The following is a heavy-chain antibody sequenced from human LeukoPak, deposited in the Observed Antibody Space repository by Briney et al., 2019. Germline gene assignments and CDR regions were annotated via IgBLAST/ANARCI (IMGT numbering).Heavy chain of an antibody. Sequence: PGGSLRLSCAASGFTFSSYGMHWVRQAPGKGLEWVSYISSSGSTIYYADSVKGRFTISRDNAKNSLYLQMNSLRLEDTAVYYCARGFTGWETSPIDYWGQGTLVTVSS. D-gene: IGHD1-26*01. V-gene: IGHV3-48*04. J-gene: IGHJ4*02. CDR3: ARGFTGWETSPIDY. CDR1: GFTFSSYG. CDR2: ISSSGSTI.